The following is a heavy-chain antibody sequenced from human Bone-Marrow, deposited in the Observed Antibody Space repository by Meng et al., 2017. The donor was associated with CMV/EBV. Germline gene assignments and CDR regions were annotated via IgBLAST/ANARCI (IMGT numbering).Heavy chain of an antibody. J-gene: IGHJ4*02. V-gene: IGHV3-23*03. Sequence: GGSLRLSCAASGFTFSSYAMHWVRQAPGKGLEWVSVIYSGGSSTYYADSVKGRFTISRDNSKNTLYLQMNSLRAEDTAVYYCAKDRDGYNLSPFDYWGQGTLVTVSS. CDR1: GFTFSSYA. CDR3: AKDRDGYNLSPFDY. D-gene: IGHD5-24*01. CDR2: IYSGGSST.